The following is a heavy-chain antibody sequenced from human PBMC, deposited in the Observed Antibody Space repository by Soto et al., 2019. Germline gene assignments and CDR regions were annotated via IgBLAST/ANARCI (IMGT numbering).Heavy chain of an antibody. CDR3: ARGPWGGYCSSTSCYKNYMDV. D-gene: IGHD2-2*02. CDR1: GFTVSSNY. V-gene: IGHV3-21*01. CDR2: ISSSSSYI. Sequence: GGSLRLSCAASGFTVSSNYMSWVRQAPGKGLEWVSSISSSSSYIYYADSVKGRFTISRDNAKNSLYLQMNSLRAEDTAVYYCARGPWGGYCSSTSCYKNYMDVWGKGTTVTVSS. J-gene: IGHJ6*03.